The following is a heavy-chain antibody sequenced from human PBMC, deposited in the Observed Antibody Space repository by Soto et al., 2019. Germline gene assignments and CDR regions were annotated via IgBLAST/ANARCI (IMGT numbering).Heavy chain of an antibody. CDR1: GGTFSSYA. CDR2: IIPIFGTA. V-gene: IGHV1-69*06. Sequence: SVKVSCKASGGTFSSYAISWVRQAPGQGLEWMGGIIPIFGTANYAQKFQGRVTITADKSTSTAYMELSSLRSEDTAVYYCARDLDEADYDFWSGYFRGQNYYYYGMDVWGQGATVTVSS. J-gene: IGHJ6*02. D-gene: IGHD3-3*01. CDR3: ARDLDEADYDFWSGYFRGQNYYYYGMDV.